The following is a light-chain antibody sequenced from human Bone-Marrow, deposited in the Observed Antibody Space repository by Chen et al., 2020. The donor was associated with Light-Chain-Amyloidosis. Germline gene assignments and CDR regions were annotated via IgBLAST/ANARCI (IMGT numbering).Light chain of an antibody. Sequence: DIPMTQSPSSLAASVGYRVTITCRASQSISSYLNWYQLKSGSAPKPLIYATSSLQSGVPPRFSGRGSGTDFTLTISSLQPEDFATYYCQQSYSSPLTFGGGTKVEI. CDR2: ATS. CDR1: QSISSY. J-gene: IGKJ4*01. V-gene: IGKV1-39*01. CDR3: QQSYSSPLT.